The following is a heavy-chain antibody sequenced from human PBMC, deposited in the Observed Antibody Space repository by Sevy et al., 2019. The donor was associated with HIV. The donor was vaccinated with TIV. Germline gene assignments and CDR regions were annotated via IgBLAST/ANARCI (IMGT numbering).Heavy chain of an antibody. CDR1: GFTFGDYA. CDR3: TRGPLGSFYYYYGMDV. CDR2: IRIKAYGGTT. V-gene: IGHV3-49*03. Sequence: GGSLRLSCTASGFTFGDYAMSWFRQAPGKGLEWVGFIRIKAYGGTTEYAASVKGRFTISRDDSKSIAYLQMNSLKTEDTAMYYCTRGPLGSFYYYYGMDVWGQGTTVTVSS. J-gene: IGHJ6*02. D-gene: IGHD3-16*01.